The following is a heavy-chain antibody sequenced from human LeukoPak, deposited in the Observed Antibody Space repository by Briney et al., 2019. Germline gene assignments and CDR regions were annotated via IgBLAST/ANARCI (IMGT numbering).Heavy chain of an antibody. V-gene: IGHV4-59*01. CDR2: IYYSGST. CDR1: GGSISSYY. D-gene: IGHD1-26*01. CDR3: ARGLTGGPLDY. J-gene: IGHJ4*02. Sequence: SETLSLNCTVSGGSISSYYWSWIRQPPGKGLEWIGYIYYSGSTNYNPSLKSRVTISVDTSKNQFSLKLSSVTAADTAVYYCARGLTGGPLDYWGQGTLVTVSS.